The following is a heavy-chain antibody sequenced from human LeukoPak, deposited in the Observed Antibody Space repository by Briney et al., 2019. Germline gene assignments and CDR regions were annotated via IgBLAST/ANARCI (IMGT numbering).Heavy chain of an antibody. Sequence: SETLSLTCTVSGGSISSGGYYWSWIRQHPGKGLKWIGYIYYSGSTYYNPSLKSRVTISVDTSKNQFSLKLSSVTAADTAVYYCARIYGDYPNWFDPWGQGTLVTVSS. V-gene: IGHV4-31*03. CDR3: ARIYGDYPNWFDP. CDR2: IYYSGST. D-gene: IGHD4-17*01. CDR1: GGSISSGGYY. J-gene: IGHJ5*02.